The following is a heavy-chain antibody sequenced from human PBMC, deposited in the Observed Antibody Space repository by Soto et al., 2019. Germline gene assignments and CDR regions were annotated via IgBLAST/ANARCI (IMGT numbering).Heavy chain of an antibody. V-gene: IGHV1-46*01. CDR2: IIPSGGST. CDR3: ARALAPFYYYYGMDV. Sequence: ASVKVSCKASGYTFTTYYMHWVRQAPGQGLEWMGTIIPSGGSTSYAQKFQGRVTMTGDTSTSTAYMELSSLTSEDTAVYYCARALAPFYYYYGMDVWGQGTTVTVSS. J-gene: IGHJ6*02. D-gene: IGHD3-3*02. CDR1: GYTFTTYY.